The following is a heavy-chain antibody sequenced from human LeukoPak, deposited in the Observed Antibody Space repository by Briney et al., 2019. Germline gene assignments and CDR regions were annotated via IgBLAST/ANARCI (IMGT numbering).Heavy chain of an antibody. V-gene: IGHV4-39*01. D-gene: IGHD3-9*01. J-gene: IGHJ5*02. Sequence: SETLSLTCTVSGGSISSSSYYWDWIRQPPGKGLEWIGSIYYSGSTYYNPSLKSRVTISVDTSKNEFSLKLSSVTAADTAVHYCARHVTSYYDILTGPHRGGWFDPWGQGTLVTVSS. CDR1: GGSISSSSYY. CDR2: IYYSGST. CDR3: ARHVTSYYDILTGPHRGGWFDP.